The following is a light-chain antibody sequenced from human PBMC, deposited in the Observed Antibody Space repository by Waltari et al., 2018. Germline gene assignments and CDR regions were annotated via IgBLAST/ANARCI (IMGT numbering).Light chain of an antibody. CDR2: GDS. CDR3: QSFDSSLIADVI. J-gene: IGLJ2*01. V-gene: IGLV1-40*01. Sequence: QSVLTQPPSVSGAPGQRITISCTGSSSNIGAGYDVHWYQQFPGTAPKLLIFGDSNRPSGAPDRFSGSKSGSSASLAITGLQAEDEADYYCQSFDSSLIADVIFGGGTKLTVL. CDR1: SSNIGAGYD.